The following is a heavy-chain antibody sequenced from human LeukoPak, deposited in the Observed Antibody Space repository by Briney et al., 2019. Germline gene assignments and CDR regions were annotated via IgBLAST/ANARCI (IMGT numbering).Heavy chain of an antibody. Sequence: PGGSLRLSCAASGFTFSSYSMNWVRQAPGKGLEWVSSISSSSSYIYYADSVKGRFTISRDNAKNSLYLQMNSLRAEDTAVYYCAREASRGITIFGVVAPRVDVWGKGTTVTVSS. CDR2: ISSSSSYI. CDR3: AREASRGITIFGVVAPRVDV. CDR1: GFTFSSYS. J-gene: IGHJ6*04. D-gene: IGHD3-3*01. V-gene: IGHV3-21*01.